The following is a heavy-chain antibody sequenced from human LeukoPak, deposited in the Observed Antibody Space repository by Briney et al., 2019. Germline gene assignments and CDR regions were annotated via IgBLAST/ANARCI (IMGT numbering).Heavy chain of an antibody. J-gene: IGHJ4*02. CDR2: ISYDGSNK. D-gene: IGHD6-19*01. Sequence: PGRSLRLSCAASGFTFSSYAMHWVRQAPGKGLEWVAVISYDGSNKYYADSVKGRFTISRDSSKNTLYLQMNSLRAEDTAVYYCAGGGYSSGWSHFDYWGQGTLVTVSS. CDR1: GFTFSSYA. V-gene: IGHV3-30-3*01. CDR3: AGGGYSSGWSHFDY.